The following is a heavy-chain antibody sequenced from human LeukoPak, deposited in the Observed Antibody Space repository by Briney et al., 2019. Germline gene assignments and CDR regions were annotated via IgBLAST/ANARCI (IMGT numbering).Heavy chain of an antibody. D-gene: IGHD3-22*01. CDR2: MNPNSGNT. Sequence: ASVKVSCKASGYTFTSYDINWVRQATGQGLEWMGWMNPNSGNTGYAQKFQGRVTITRNTSISTAYMELSSLRSEDTAVYYCARSRRSGSLRRREYYFDYWGQGTLVTVSS. CDR1: GYTFTSYD. CDR3: ARSRRSGSLRRREYYFDY. J-gene: IGHJ4*02. V-gene: IGHV1-8*03.